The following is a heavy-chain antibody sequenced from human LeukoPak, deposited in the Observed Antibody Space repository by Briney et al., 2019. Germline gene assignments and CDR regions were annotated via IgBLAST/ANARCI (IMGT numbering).Heavy chain of an antibody. J-gene: IGHJ4*02. CDR1: GGTFSSYA. CDR2: IIPILGIA. CDR3: ARADPYGAFDY. V-gene: IGHV1-69*04. Sequence: SVKVSCKASGGTFSSYAISWVRQAPGQGLEWMGRIIPILGIANYAQKFQGRVTITADKSTSTAYMELSSLRSEDTAVYYCARADPYGAFDYWGQGTLVTVSS. D-gene: IGHD4-17*01.